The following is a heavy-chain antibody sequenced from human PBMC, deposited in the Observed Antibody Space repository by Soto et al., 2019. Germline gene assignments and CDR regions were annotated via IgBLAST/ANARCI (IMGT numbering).Heavy chain of an antibody. J-gene: IGHJ4*02. Sequence: SETLSLTCAVYGGSFSGYYWSWIRQPPGKGLEWIGEINHSGSTNYNPSLKSRVTISVDTSKNQFSLKLSSVTAADTAVYYCARRHYYDSSGTIGFWGQGTLVTGSS. CDR2: INHSGST. CDR1: GGSFSGYY. D-gene: IGHD3-22*01. CDR3: ARRHYYDSSGTIGF. V-gene: IGHV4-34*01.